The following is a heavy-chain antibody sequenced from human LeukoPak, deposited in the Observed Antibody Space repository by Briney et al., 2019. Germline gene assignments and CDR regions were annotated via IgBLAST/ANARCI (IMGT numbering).Heavy chain of an antibody. J-gene: IGHJ4*02. D-gene: IGHD4-23*01. CDR2: VYYGGNT. Sequence: SETLSLTCSVSGGSISRSSYYWGWIRQPPGKGPEWIGSVYYGGNTYYNPSPKSRVTISVDTSKNQFSLKLSSVTAADTAVYYCARSFYGGNSDYWGQGTLVIVSS. CDR3: ARSFYGGNSDY. CDR1: GGSISRSSYY. V-gene: IGHV4-39*07.